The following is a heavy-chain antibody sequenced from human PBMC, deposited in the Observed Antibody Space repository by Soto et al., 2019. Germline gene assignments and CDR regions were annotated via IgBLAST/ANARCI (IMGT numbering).Heavy chain of an antibody. CDR3: AINCTGVLVLGCSPSGGGNFGGGV. Sequence: QVQLVQSGAEVKKPGSSVKVSCKASGGTFSRYTFTWVRQAPGQGLEWMGRIIPIVDIPNYAQKFQGRVTIRGAECPGEAYREVRRLTFGETAVYEWAINCTGVLVLGCSPSGGGNFGGGVWGQGTTFSVS. J-gene: IGHJ6*02. CDR2: IIPIVDIP. CDR1: GGTFSRYT. D-gene: IGHD2-8*02. V-gene: IGHV1-69*02.